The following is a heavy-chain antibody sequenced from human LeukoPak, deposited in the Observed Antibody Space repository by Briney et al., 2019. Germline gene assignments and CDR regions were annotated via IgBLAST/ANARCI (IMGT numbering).Heavy chain of an antibody. CDR3: ARATHLVKLGMGWFDP. Sequence: GGSLRLSCAASGFTVSSNYMSWVRQAPGKGLEWVSVIYSGGSTYYADSVKGRFNISRDNSKNTLYLQMNSLRAEDTAVYYCARATHLVKLGMGWFDPWGQGTLVTVSS. CDR1: GFTVSSNY. D-gene: IGHD7-27*01. V-gene: IGHV3-53*01. J-gene: IGHJ5*02. CDR2: IYSGGST.